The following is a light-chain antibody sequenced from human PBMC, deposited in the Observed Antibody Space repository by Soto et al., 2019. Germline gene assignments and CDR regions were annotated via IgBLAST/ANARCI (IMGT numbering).Light chain of an antibody. CDR2: AAS. CDR1: QSISTY. Sequence: DIQMTQSPSSLSASVGNRVTITCRASQSISTYLNWYQQKPGKAPKLLIYAASSLQSGVPSRFSGSGSGTEFTLTISSLQPDDFATYYCQQYGTYLWTFGQGNKVDI. V-gene: IGKV1-39*01. CDR3: QQYGTYLWT. J-gene: IGKJ1*01.